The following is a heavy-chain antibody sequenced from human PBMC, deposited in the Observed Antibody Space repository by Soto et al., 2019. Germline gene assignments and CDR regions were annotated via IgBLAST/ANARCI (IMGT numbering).Heavy chain of an antibody. V-gene: IGHV1-2*04. CDR3: ARGYYYDSSGYHFNY. CDR1: GYTFTGYY. J-gene: IGHJ4*02. CDR2: INPNSGGT. Sequence: ASVKVSCKASGYTFTGYYMHWVRQAPGQGLEWMGWINPNSGGTNYAQKFQGWVTMTRDTSISTAYMELSRLRSDDTAVYYCARGYYYDSSGYHFNYWGPGTLVTVSS. D-gene: IGHD3-22*01.